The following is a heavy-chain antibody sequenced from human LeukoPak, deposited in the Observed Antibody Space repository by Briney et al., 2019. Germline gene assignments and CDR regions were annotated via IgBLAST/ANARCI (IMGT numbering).Heavy chain of an antibody. CDR2: ISTSGSIT. J-gene: IGHJ5*02. CDR3: ARDRQFRLHDP. CDR1: GFTFSDYY. D-gene: IGHD3-16*01. Sequence: GGSLRLSCTASGFTFSDYYMTWIRQAPGKGLEWLAYISTSGSITSYVDSVRGRFTISRDNAKNSLYLQIDSLRAEDTAMYYCARDRQFRLHDPWGQGILVTVSP. V-gene: IGHV3-11*01.